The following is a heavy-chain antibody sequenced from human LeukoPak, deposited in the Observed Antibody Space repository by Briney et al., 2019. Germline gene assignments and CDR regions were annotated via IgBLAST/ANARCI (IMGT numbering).Heavy chain of an antibody. CDR1: GGSISSSSYY. CDR3: ARDSHGYCSGGSCYSGGWFDP. CDR2: IYYSGNT. Sequence: SETLSLTCTVSGGSISSSSYYWGWIRQPPGKGLEWIGTIYYSGNTYYNPSLKSRVTISVDTSKNQFSLRLSSVTAADTAVYYCARDSHGYCSGGSCYSGGWFDPWGQGTLVTVSS. D-gene: IGHD2-15*01. V-gene: IGHV4-39*07. J-gene: IGHJ5*02.